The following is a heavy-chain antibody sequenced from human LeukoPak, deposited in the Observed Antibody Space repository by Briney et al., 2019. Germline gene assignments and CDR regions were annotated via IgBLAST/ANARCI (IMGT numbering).Heavy chain of an antibody. Sequence: SETLSLTCTVSGGSISSYYWSWIRQPPGKGLEWIGYIYYSGSTNYNPSLKSRVTISVDTSKNQFSPKLSSVTAADTAVYYCARGRIGAIFGVDETPAYFDYWGQGTLVTVSS. V-gene: IGHV4-59*01. CDR1: GGSISSYY. CDR2: IYYSGST. D-gene: IGHD3-3*01. CDR3: ARGRIGAIFGVDETPAYFDY. J-gene: IGHJ4*02.